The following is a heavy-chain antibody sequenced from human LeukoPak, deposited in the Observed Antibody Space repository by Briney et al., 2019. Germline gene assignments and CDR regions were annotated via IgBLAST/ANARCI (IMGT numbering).Heavy chain of an antibody. V-gene: IGHV1-2*02. CDR3: ARVRLADERAWAY. CDR2: ITPKSGDT. J-gene: IGHJ4*02. CDR1: GCTFSYFY. Sequence: GASVKVSCKASGCTFSYFYIHWVRQAPGQGLEYVGWITPKSGDTYTPQRFQGRVTMTRDASISTAYMELSSLRSDDTAVYFCARVRLADERAWAYWGQGTLFTVSS. D-gene: IGHD3-3*02.